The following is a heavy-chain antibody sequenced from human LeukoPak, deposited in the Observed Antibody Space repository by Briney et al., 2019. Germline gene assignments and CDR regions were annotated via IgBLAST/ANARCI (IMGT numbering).Heavy chain of an antibody. CDR3: VTDHYNNHGNFDF. CDR1: AFILTELS. J-gene: IGHJ4*02. V-gene: IGHV1-24*01. D-gene: IGHD3-10*01. Sequence: GASLRVSSTVSAFILTELSVHWVRLAPGKGLVRVGGFDLETDETMYAHQLQGRLTMTEDRSADTAFLQLRSLTFEDTAVYYCVTDHYNNHGNFDFWGQGTPVAVS. CDR2: FDLETDET.